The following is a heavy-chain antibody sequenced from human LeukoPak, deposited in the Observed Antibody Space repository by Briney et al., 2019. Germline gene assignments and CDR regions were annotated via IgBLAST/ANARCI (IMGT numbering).Heavy chain of an antibody. CDR1: GFTFSSYA. V-gene: IGHV3-23*01. Sequence: PGGSLRLSCAASGFTFSSYAMSWVRQAPGKGLEWVSAISGSGGSTYYADSVKGRFTISRDNSKNTLCLQMNSLRAEDTAVYYCAKSESGSYSGDFDYWGQGTLVTVSS. J-gene: IGHJ4*02. CDR2: ISGSGGST. CDR3: AKSESGSYSGDFDY. D-gene: IGHD3-10*01.